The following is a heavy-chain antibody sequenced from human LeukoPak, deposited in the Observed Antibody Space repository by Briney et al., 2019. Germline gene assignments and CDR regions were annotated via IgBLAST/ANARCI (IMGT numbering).Heavy chain of an antibody. CDR1: GFTFSNYA. V-gene: IGHV3-23*01. CDR3: PKVASSSWYAYFDY. D-gene: IGHD6-13*01. J-gene: IGHJ4*02. Sequence: GGSLRLSCAASGFTFSNYAMSWVRQAPGKGLERVSALSGSGVTTYYADSVKGRFTISRDNSKNTLYLQMNSLRAEDTAVYYCPKVASSSWYAYFDYWGRGTLVTVSS. CDR2: LSGSGVTT.